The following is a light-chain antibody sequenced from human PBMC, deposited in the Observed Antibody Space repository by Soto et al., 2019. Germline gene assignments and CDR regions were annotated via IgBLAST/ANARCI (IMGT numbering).Light chain of an antibody. CDR2: RNN. CDR1: SSNIGSNY. Sequence: QSVLTQPPSASGTPGQRVTISCSGSSSNIGSNYVYWYQQLPGTAPKLLIYRNNQRPSGVPDRFSGSKSGTSASLAISGLRSEDEADYYCATWDDSLYGMVFGGGTKVTVL. J-gene: IGLJ2*01. V-gene: IGLV1-47*01. CDR3: ATWDDSLYGMV.